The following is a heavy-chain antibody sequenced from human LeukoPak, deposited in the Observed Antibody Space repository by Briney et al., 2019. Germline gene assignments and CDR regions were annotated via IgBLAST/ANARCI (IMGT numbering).Heavy chain of an antibody. V-gene: IGHV4-30-4*01. CDR2: IYYSGST. J-gene: IGHJ4*02. D-gene: IGHD3-22*01. Sequence: SQTLSLTCTVSGGSISSGDYYWSWIRQPPGKGLEWIGYIYYSGSTYYNPSLKSRVTISVDTSKNQFSLKLGSVTAADTAVYYCARGSPSDYYDSSGYYFSNWGQGALVTVSS. CDR3: ARGSPSDYYDSSGYYFSN. CDR1: GGSISSGDYY.